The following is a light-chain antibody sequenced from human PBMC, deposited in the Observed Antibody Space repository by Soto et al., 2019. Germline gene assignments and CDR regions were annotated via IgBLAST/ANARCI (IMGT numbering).Light chain of an antibody. CDR1: SSNIGNNY. V-gene: IGLV1-51*02. J-gene: IGLJ7*01. CDR3: GTWDSSLGAAV. CDR2: ENN. Sequence: QSVLTQPPSVSAAPGQKVTISCSGSSSNIGNNYVSWYQQLPGTAPKLLIYENNKRPSGIPYRFSGSKSGTSATLGITGLQTGDEADYYCGTWDSSLGAAVFGGGTQLTVL.